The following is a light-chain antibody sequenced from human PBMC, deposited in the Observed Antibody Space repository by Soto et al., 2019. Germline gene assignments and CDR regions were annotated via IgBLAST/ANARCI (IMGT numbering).Light chain of an antibody. J-gene: IGLJ2*01. V-gene: IGLV2-23*01. Sequence: QSALTQPAFVSGSPGQSITISCTGTSSDVGTYNLVSWYQQYPGKAPKLMIFEAYERPSGVSSRFSGSKSGSTASLTISGVQSDDEATYFCCSYADPNTWVFGGGTKLTVL. CDR2: EAY. CDR1: SSDVGTYNL. CDR3: CSYADPNTWV.